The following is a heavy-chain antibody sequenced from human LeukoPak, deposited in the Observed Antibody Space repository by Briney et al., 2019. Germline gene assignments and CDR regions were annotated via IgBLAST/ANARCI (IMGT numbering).Heavy chain of an antibody. CDR1: GLTVSSNY. V-gene: IGHV3-53*01. CDR3: ARLMVQAVDY. CDR2: IHTTNST. D-gene: IGHD3-10*01. J-gene: IGHJ4*02. Sequence: GVSLRLSCAASGLTVSSNYRTWVRQAPGEGLEWVSLIHTTNSTFYADSVKGRFTISRDNSKNTLYLQMNSLRAEDTAVYYCARLMVQAVDYWGQGTLVTVSS.